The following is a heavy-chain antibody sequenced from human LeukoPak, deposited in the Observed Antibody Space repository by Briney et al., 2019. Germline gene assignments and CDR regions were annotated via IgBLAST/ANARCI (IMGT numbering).Heavy chain of an antibody. Sequence: SETLSLTCTVPGGSISSYYWSWIRQPPGKGLEWLGYIYYSGSTNYNPSLKSRVSISIDRSKNQFSLKLTSVTAADTAVYYCARAQGYNWFDPWGQGTLVTVSS. CDR2: IYYSGST. J-gene: IGHJ5*02. V-gene: IGHV4-59*01. CDR3: ARAQGYNWFDP. CDR1: GGSISSYY.